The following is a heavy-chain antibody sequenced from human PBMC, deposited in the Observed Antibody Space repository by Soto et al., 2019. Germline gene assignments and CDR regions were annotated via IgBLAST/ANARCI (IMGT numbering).Heavy chain of an antibody. D-gene: IGHD3-3*01. CDR3: ASWSNDFWSYYYMDV. CDR2: IYYSGST. V-gene: IGHV4-39*01. Sequence: SETLSLTCTVSGGSISSSSYYWGWIRQPPGKGLEWIGSIYYSGSTYYNPSLKSRVTISVDTSKNQFSLKLSSVTAADTAVYYCASWSNDFWSYYYMDVWGKGTTVTVSS. CDR1: GGSISSSSYY. J-gene: IGHJ6*03.